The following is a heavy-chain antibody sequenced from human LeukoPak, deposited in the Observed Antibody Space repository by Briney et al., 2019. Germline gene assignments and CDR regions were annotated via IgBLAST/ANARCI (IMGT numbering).Heavy chain of an antibody. J-gene: IGHJ4*02. Sequence: PGGSLRLSCAASGFTFSSYGMHWVRQAPGKGLEWVAFIRYDGSNKYYADSVKGRFTISRDNSKNTLYLQMNSLRAEDTAVYYCARDEASVNGYYDSSGYSFDYWGQGTLVTVSS. CDR2: IRYDGSNK. CDR3: ARDEASVNGYYDSSGYSFDY. V-gene: IGHV3-30*02. CDR1: GFTFSSYG. D-gene: IGHD3-22*01.